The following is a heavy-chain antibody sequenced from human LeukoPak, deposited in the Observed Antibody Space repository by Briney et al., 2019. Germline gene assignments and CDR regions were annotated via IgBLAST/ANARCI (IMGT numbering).Heavy chain of an antibody. V-gene: IGHV1-18*01. CDR1: GYTFTSYG. Sequence: GASVKVSCKASGYTFTSYGISWVRQAPGQGLEWMGWIRPYNGNTNSAQKVQGRVTMTTDTSTSTAYMELRSLRSDDTAVYYCARDVYPVDPGALDIWGQGTMVTVSS. D-gene: IGHD5/OR15-5a*01. CDR2: IRPYNGNT. J-gene: IGHJ3*02. CDR3: ARDVYPVDPGALDI.